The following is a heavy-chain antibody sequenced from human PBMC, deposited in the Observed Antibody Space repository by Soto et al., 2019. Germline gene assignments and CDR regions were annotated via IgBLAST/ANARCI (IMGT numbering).Heavy chain of an antibody. CDR3: ARAPITIFGVVIDWFDP. V-gene: IGHV1-3*01. CDR2: INAGNGNT. J-gene: IGHJ5*02. D-gene: IGHD3-3*01. Sequence: GASVKVSRKASGYTFTSYAMHWVRQAPGQRLEWMGWINAGNGNTKYSQKFQGRVTITRDTSASTAYMELSSLRSEDTAVYYCARAPITIFGVVIDWFDPWGQGTLVTVS. CDR1: GYTFTSYA.